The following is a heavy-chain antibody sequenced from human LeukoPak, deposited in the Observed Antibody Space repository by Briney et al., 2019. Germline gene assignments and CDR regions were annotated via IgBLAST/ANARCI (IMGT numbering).Heavy chain of an antibody. Sequence: GGSLRLPCVASEFSFSAFWMTWVRQAPGKGLEWVANIKQDGSEKHYMDSAKGRFTISRDNAKNSLYLQMNSLRVEDTATYFCASGGGFRSSTFDCSSTSCPLDYWGQGALVTVSS. D-gene: IGHD2-2*01. CDR2: IKQDGSEK. CDR1: EFSFSAFW. CDR3: ASGGGFRSSTFDCSSTSCPLDY. V-gene: IGHV3-7*01. J-gene: IGHJ4*02.